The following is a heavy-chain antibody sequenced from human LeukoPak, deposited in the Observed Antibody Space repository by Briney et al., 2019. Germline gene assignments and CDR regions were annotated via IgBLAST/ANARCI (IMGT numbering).Heavy chain of an antibody. CDR2: IYTSGST. Sequence: SETLSLTCTGSGGSISSYYWSWIRQPAGKGLEWIGRIYTSGSTNYNPSLKSRVTMSVDTSKNQFSLKLSSVTAADTAVYYCASSYYGSGSYLSPRYFDYWGQGTLVTVSS. J-gene: IGHJ4*02. V-gene: IGHV4-4*07. CDR3: ASSYYGSGSYLSPRYFDY. CDR1: GGSISSYY. D-gene: IGHD3-10*01.